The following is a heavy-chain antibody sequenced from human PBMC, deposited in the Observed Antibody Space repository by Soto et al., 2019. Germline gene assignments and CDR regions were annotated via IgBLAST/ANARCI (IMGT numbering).Heavy chain of an antibody. Sequence: QGELEESGPGLVKLSQTLSLTCSVSGDSMSSNSYYWTWIRQHPGKGLEWIGYIYHSGGTFYNPSLEARLTISVDTSKNQFSLDLRSVTAADTAVYYCATGKNHDQGGLAPWGQGTLVVVSS. V-gene: IGHV4-31*03. J-gene: IGHJ5*02. CDR1: GDSMSSNSYY. CDR2: IYHSGGT. D-gene: IGHD3-16*01. CDR3: ATGKNHDQGGLAP.